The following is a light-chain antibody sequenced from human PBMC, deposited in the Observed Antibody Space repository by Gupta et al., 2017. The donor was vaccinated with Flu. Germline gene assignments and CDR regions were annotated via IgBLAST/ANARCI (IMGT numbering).Light chain of an antibody. CDR2: DAA. CDR3: QQHDHWWPIT. V-gene: IGKV3D-11*02. Sequence: ATRVLSPGEQVIPSCRSRQSIGRYLAWYKQRPGQAPRLLLYDAANRDNGISARFSGSGGGTDVTVTISRREQEDFACYYCQQHDHWWPITFGQGTPLDIK. J-gene: IGKJ5*01. CDR1: QSIGRY.